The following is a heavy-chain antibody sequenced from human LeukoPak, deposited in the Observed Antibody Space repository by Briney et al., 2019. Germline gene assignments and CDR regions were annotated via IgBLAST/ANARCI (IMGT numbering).Heavy chain of an antibody. D-gene: IGHD6-19*01. V-gene: IGHV4-4*07. CDR2: IYTSRSP. CDR1: GGTTVGCD. J-gene: IGHJ4*02. Sequence: SDTLSLTYIVSGGTTVGCDVSWIQQPAGKGLEWIGRIYTSRSPNYTPSLKSRVTISVDKSKNQLSLQLSSVTAADTAVYYCAREKAGAYDYWGQGSLVTVSS. CDR3: AREKAGAYDY.